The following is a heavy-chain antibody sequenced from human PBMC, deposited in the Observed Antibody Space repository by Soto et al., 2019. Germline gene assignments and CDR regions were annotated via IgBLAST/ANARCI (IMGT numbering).Heavy chain of an antibody. D-gene: IGHD2-8*01. CDR1: GFTFSSYS. CDR3: ARELTVAVPYDY. Sequence: SGGSLRLSCAVSGFTFSSYSMNWVRQAPGKGLEWVSSISSGGTYIYYADSVKGRFTISRDTAKNSLYLQMNSLRAEDTAVYYCARELTVAVPYDYWGQGTLVTVSS. CDR2: ISSGGTYI. V-gene: IGHV3-21*01. J-gene: IGHJ4*02.